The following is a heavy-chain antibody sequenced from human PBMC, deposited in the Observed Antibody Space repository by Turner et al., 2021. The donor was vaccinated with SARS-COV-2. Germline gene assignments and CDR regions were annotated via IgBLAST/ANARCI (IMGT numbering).Heavy chain of an antibody. Sequence: QVQLVQSGAEVKKPGASVKVSCKVSGYTLNEFSMHWVRQGPGKGLEWMGGVDPEDGETIYAPRFRVRVTMTEDTSTNTAYMELSNLGSTGTAVYYCAIGSRFTGSYDFWGQGTLVTVSS. J-gene: IGHJ4*02. CDR3: AIGSRFTGSYDF. CDR2: VDPEDGET. CDR1: GYTLNEFS. D-gene: IGHD1-26*01. V-gene: IGHV1-24*01.